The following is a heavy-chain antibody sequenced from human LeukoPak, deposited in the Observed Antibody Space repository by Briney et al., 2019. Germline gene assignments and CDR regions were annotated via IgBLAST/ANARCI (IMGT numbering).Heavy chain of an antibody. CDR1: GGSISSYY. V-gene: IGHV4-59*12. J-gene: IGHJ4*02. CDR2: IYYSGST. D-gene: IGHD6-13*01. Sequence: SETLSLTCTVSGGSISSYYWSWIRQPPGKGLEWIGYIYYSGSTNYNPSLKSRVTISVDTSKNQFSLKLSSVTAADTAVYYCARGYSSSWYDGLDYWGQGTLVTVSS. CDR3: ARGYSSSWYDGLDY.